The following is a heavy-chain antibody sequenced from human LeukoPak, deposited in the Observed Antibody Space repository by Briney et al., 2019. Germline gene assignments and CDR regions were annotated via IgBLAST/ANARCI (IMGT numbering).Heavy chain of an antibody. Sequence: ASVKVSCKVSGYTLTELSMHWVRQAPGKGLEWMGGFDPEDGETIYAQKFQGRVAMTEDTSTDTAYMELSSLRSEDTAVYYCARESVLEWLFSNYYYYYMDVWGKGTTVTVSS. J-gene: IGHJ6*03. CDR3: ARESVLEWLFSNYYYYYMDV. V-gene: IGHV1-24*01. D-gene: IGHD3-3*01. CDR1: GYTLTELS. CDR2: FDPEDGET.